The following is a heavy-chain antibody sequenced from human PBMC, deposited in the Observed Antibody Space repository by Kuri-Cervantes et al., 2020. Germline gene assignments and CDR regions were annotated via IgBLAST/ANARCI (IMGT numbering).Heavy chain of an antibody. V-gene: IGHV4-4*07. D-gene: IGHD3-10*01. CDR3: ARVVPYYMDV. CDR1: GGSISSYS. CDR2: VFTTGST. Sequence: SETLSLTCTVSGGSISSYSWRWIRQPAGKGLEWIGRVFTTGSTNYNPSLKSRVTISVDKSKNQFSLKLSSVTAADTAVYYCARVVPYYMDVWGKGTTVTVSS. J-gene: IGHJ6*03.